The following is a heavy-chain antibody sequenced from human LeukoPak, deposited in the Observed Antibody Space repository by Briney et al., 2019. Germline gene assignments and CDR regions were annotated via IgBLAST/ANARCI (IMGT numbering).Heavy chain of an antibody. CDR3: ARDAMATRFCYFDY. CDR2: IIPIFGTA. CDR1: GGSFSSYA. J-gene: IGHJ4*02. D-gene: IGHD5-24*01. Sequence: GASVKVSCKASGGSFSSYAISWVRQAPGQGLEWMGGIIPIFGTANYAQKFQGRVTITTDESTSTAYMELSSLRSEDTAVYYCARDAMATRFCYFDYWGQGTLVTVSS. V-gene: IGHV1-69*05.